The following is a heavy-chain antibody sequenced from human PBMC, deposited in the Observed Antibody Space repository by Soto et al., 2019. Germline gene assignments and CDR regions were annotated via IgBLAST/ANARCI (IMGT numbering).Heavy chain of an antibody. CDR3: TRLISAAQDY. J-gene: IGHJ4*02. Sequence: EVLLVESGGGLVQPGGSLKLSCEASGFVFKDSSIHWVRQASGKGLEWVGRIRDRAYNYATAYAASVKGRFTISRDDSNNKAYLQMDSLKTEDTAIYYCTRLISAAQDYWGKGTLVTVSS. CDR1: GFVFKDSS. D-gene: IGHD3-10*01. V-gene: IGHV3-73*01. CDR2: IRDRAYNYAT.